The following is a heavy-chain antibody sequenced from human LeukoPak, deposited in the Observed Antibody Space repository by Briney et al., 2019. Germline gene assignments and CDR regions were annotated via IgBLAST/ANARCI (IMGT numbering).Heavy chain of an antibody. D-gene: IGHD2-15*01. CDR1: GGSISSGGYL. J-gene: IGHJ6*01. CDR3: ACSSGYYYGMDV. Sequence: SQTQSLTCAVCGGSISSGGYLGSWVRQQRGEGMEWIGYIFHSGSTYYNPSLKSRVTISVDRLKNQFYLKLSSVTAVDKGVYYCACSSGYYYGMDVWGQGTTVIVSS. CDR2: IFHSGST. V-gene: IGHV4-30-2*01.